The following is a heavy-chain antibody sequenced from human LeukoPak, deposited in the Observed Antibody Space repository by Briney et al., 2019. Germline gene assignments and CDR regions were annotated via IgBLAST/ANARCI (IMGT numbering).Heavy chain of an antibody. CDR2: IYPGDSDT. J-gene: IGHJ4*02. CDR1: GYSFTSYW. CDR3: ARPSDYYYDSSVYHY. Sequence: GESLKISCKGSGYSFTSYWIGWVRQMPGKGLEWMGIIYPGDSDTRYSPSFQGQVTISADKSISTAYLQWSSLKASDTAMYYCARPSDYYYDSSVYHYWGQGTLVTVSS. D-gene: IGHD3-22*01. V-gene: IGHV5-51*01.